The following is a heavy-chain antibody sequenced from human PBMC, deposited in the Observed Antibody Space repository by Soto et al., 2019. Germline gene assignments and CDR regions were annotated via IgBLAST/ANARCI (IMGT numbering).Heavy chain of an antibody. Sequence: SGPTLVNPTHTLTLTCTFSGFSLSTSGVGVGWIRQPPGKALEWVALIYWNDDKRYSPSLKSRLTITSDTSKNQVVLSMTNMDPVDTATFYCAHRLGIAAAGQSLAFDYWGKGALVTVSS. CDR3: AHRLGIAAAGQSLAFDY. V-gene: IGHV2-5*01. CDR2: IYWNDDK. CDR1: GFSLSTSGVG. J-gene: IGHJ4*02. D-gene: IGHD6-13*01.